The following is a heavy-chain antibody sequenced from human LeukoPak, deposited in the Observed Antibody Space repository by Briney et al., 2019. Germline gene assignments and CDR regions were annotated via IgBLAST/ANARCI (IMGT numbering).Heavy chain of an antibody. CDR2: IIPIFGIA. Sequence: GASVKVSCKASGGTFSSYAISWVRQAPGQGFEWMGRIIPIFGIANYAQKFQGRVTITADKSTSTAYMELSSLRSEDTAVYYCARDGAGGYSNYYYGMDVWGQGTTVTVSS. J-gene: IGHJ6*02. D-gene: IGHD4-11*01. CDR3: ARDGAGGYSNYYYGMDV. V-gene: IGHV1-69*04. CDR1: GGTFSSYA.